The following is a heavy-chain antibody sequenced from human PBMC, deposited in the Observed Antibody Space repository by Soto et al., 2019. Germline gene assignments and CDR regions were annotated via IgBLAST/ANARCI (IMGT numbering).Heavy chain of an antibody. Sequence: SETLSLTCTVSGGSISSYYWSWIRQPPGKGLEWIGYIYYSGSTNYNPSLKSRVTISVDTSKNQFSLKLSSVTAADTAGYYCARVVGELSLPDYWGQGTLVTVSS. CDR1: GGSISSYY. D-gene: IGHD3-16*02. V-gene: IGHV4-59*01. CDR3: ARVVGELSLPDY. CDR2: IYYSGST. J-gene: IGHJ4*02.